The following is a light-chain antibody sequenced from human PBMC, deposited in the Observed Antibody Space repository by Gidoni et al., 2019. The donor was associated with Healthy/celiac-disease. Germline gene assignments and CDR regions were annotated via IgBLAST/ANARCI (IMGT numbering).Light chain of an antibody. J-gene: IGKJ4*01. Sequence: DIHMTQSPSSLSASVGDRVTITCRASQSIISYLNWYQQKPGKAPKLLIYAASSLQSGVPSSFSGSGSGTDFTLTISSLQPEDFATYYCQQSYSTPPLTFGGGTKVEIK. CDR1: QSIISY. V-gene: IGKV1-39*01. CDR3: QQSYSTPPLT. CDR2: AAS.